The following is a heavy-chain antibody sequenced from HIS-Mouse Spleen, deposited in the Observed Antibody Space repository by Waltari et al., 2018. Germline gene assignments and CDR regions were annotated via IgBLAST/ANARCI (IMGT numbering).Heavy chain of an antibody. CDR3: ARAWRTLGELGVYYFDY. CDR1: GYTFTGYY. Sequence: QVQLVQSGAEVKKPGASVKVSCKASGYTFTGYYMHWVRQAPGQGLEGMGRIKPNSGGTNYAQKVQGRVTMTRDTSISTAYMELSRLRSDDTAVYYCARAWRTLGELGVYYFDYWGQGTLVTVSS. J-gene: IGHJ4*02. D-gene: IGHD3-16*01. CDR2: IKPNSGGT. V-gene: IGHV1-2*02.